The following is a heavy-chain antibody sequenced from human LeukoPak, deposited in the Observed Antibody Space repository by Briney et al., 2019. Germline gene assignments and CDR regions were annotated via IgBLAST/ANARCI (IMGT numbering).Heavy chain of an antibody. D-gene: IGHD2-21*01. Sequence: SETLSLTCTVSGYSISSCYCWGWIRQPPGKGLEWIGIIYHSGSTYYNPSLKSRVTISVDTSRNQFSLKLNSVTAADTAVYDCARVSAVPAAIRESYCGGDCYSPYFAYWGQGTLVTVSS. CDR3: ARVSAVPAAIRESYCGGDCYSPYFAY. V-gene: IGHV4-38-2*02. J-gene: IGHJ4*02. CDR1: GYSISSCYC. CDR2: IYHSGST.